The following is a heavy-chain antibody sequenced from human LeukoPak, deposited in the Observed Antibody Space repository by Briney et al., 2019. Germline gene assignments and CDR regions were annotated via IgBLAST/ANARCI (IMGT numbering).Heavy chain of an antibody. CDR1: GGSFTGYY. J-gene: IGHJ4*02. Sequence: SETLSLTCAVYGGSFTGYYWSWIRQPPGKGLEWIGEINHSGSTNYNPSPKSRVTISVDTSKNQFSLKLSSVTAADTAVYCCAREQQWLKDGGFDYWGQGTLVTVSS. D-gene: IGHD6-19*01. CDR3: AREQQWLKDGGFDY. V-gene: IGHV4-34*01. CDR2: INHSGST.